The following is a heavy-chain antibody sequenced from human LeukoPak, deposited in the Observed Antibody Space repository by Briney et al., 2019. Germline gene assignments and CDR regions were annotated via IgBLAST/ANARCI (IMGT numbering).Heavy chain of an antibody. Sequence: PGGSLRLSCAASGFTFSGYAMHWVRQAPGKGLEGVAVIWYDGSNENYADSVKGPFSLSRDASKTPLDPQINSLRDEDTAVYYCARDGYGHGSLDYWGQGTLVSVSS. CDR3: ARDGYGHGSLDY. CDR2: IWYDGSNE. V-gene: IGHV3-33*01. D-gene: IGHD5-18*01. J-gene: IGHJ4*02. CDR1: GFTFSGYA.